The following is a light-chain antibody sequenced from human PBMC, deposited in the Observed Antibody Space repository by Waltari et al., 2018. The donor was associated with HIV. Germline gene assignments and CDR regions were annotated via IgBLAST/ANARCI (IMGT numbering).Light chain of an antibody. CDR3: KSYAGSNNPYV. J-gene: IGLJ1*01. Sequence: QSALTQPPSASGSPGQSVTISCPGTTSDVGGSRYVSWYQHHPGKAPKLIIYDVSKRPSGVPDRLSGSKSGNTASLTVSGLQADDEADYYCKSYAGSNNPYVFGTGTKVTVL. CDR1: TSDVGGSRY. V-gene: IGLV2-8*01. CDR2: DVS.